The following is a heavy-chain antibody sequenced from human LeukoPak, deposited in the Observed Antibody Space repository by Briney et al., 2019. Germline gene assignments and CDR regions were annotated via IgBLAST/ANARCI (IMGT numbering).Heavy chain of an antibody. V-gene: IGHV3-23*01. J-gene: IGHJ4*02. Sequence: PGGSLRLSCAASGLTVSSNYMSWVRQAPGKGLEWVSAISGSGGSTYYADSVKGRFTISRDNSKNTLYLQMNSLRAEDTAVYYCAKEGARYYDSSGYYDYWGQGTLVTVSS. CDR3: AKEGARYYDSSGYYDY. CDR2: ISGSGGST. CDR1: GLTVSSNY. D-gene: IGHD3-22*01.